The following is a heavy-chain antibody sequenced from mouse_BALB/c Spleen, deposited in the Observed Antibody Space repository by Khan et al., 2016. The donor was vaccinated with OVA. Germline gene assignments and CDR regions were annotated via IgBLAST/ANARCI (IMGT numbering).Heavy chain of an antibody. J-gene: IGHJ3*01. CDR2: INPYNDGT. D-gene: IGHD1-1*01. CDR1: GYTFTNYI. V-gene: IGHV1S136*01. Sequence: VQLQQSGPELVKPGASVKMSCKASGYTFTNYIIHWVKQKPGQGLEWIGYINPYNDGTKYNEKFKVKATLTSDRSSSTAYMVLSGLTSEDSAVYYCAGDYGSSFSFTYWGQGTLVTVSA. CDR3: AGDYGSSFSFTY.